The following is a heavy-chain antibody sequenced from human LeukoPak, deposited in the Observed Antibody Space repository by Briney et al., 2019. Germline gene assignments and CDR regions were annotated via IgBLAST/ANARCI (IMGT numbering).Heavy chain of an antibody. CDR1: GFTFSSYE. J-gene: IGHJ6*03. CDR2: ISSSGSTI. D-gene: IGHD3-9*01. CDR3: ARATPTPFDWLASYYYYMDV. V-gene: IGHV3-48*03. Sequence: GGSLRLSCAASGFTFSSYEMNWVRQAPGKGLEWVSYISSSGSTIYYADSVKGRFTISRDNAKNSLYLQMNSLRAEDTAVYYCARATPTPFDWLASYYYYMDVWGKGTTVTISS.